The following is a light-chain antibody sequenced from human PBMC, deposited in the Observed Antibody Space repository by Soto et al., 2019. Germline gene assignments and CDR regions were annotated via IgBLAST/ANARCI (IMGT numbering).Light chain of an antibody. J-gene: IGKJ3*01. V-gene: IGKV3-15*01. CDR2: GAS. CDR1: QSVNSN. Sequence: EIVMTQSPATLSVSPGERATLSCRASQSVNSNLAWYQQKPGQAPRLLIYGASTRATGIPARFSGSGSGTDFTPTISSLQAEDFAVDYYQQYNNWPTFGPGTKVDIK. CDR3: QQYNNWPT.